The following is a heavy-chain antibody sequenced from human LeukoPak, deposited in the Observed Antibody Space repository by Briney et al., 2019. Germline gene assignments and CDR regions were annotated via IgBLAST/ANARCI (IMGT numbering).Heavy chain of an antibody. D-gene: IGHD3-3*01. CDR2: IYYSGST. CDR1: GGSISSSSYY. V-gene: IGHV4-39*07. CDR3: ARQSTIFGVVNGQGAFDI. J-gene: IGHJ3*02. Sequence: SETLSLTCTVSGGSISSSSYYWGWIRQPPGKGLEWIGSIYYSGSTYYNPSLKSRVTISVDTSKNQFSLKLSSVTAADTAVYYCARQSTIFGVVNGQGAFDIWGQGTMVTVSS.